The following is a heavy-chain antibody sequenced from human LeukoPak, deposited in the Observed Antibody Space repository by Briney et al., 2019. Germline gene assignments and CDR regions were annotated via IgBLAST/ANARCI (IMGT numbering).Heavy chain of an antibody. J-gene: IGHJ4*02. CDR2: ISGSGVNT. CDR1: GFTFSSYA. CDR3: AKGRITIFGAVSALDY. V-gene: IGHV3-23*01. Sequence: QSGGSLRLSCAASGFTFSSYAMSWVRQAPGKGLEWVSAISGSGVNTYYADSVKGRFTISRDNSKNTLYLQMNSLRAEDTAVYYCAKGRITIFGAVSALDYWGQGTLVTVSS. D-gene: IGHD3-3*01.